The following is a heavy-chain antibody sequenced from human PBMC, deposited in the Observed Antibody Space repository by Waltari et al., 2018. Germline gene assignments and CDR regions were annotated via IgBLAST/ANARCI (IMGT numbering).Heavy chain of an antibody. CDR3: ARERVGGGRDCCPFDS. CDR2: INPNSGNK. Sequence: QVQLVQSGAEVKKPGASVKVSCTASGYSFTDYDVNWVRQATGHGLEWMGWINPNSGNKGYAQKFQGRVTMTRNSSISTAYLELSSLRSEDSAVYYCARERVGGGRDCCPFDSWGQGTLVTVSS. CDR1: GYSFTDYD. V-gene: IGHV1-8*02. D-gene: IGHD2-21*01. J-gene: IGHJ4*02.